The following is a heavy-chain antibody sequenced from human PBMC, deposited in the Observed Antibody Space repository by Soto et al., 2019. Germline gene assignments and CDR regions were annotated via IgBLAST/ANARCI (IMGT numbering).Heavy chain of an antibody. D-gene: IGHD3-22*01. CDR1: GGSFSGYY. CDR3: ARGDYYDSSGYRYFDY. Sequence: QVKLQQWGAGLLKPSETLSLTCAVYGGSFSGYYWSWIRQPPGKGLEWIGEINHSGSTNYNPSLKSRVTISVDTSKNQFSLKLSFLTAAYSAVYYCARGDYYDSSGYRYFDYWGQGTLVTVCS. J-gene: IGHJ4*02. V-gene: IGHV4-34*01. CDR2: INHSGST.